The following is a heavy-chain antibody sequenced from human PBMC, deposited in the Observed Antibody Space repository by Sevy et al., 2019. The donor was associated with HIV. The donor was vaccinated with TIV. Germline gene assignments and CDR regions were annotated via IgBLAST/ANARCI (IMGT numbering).Heavy chain of an antibody. CDR1: GFTFSSYA. CDR3: GTGRSGSWSFNLFNTCGQVALVTVSSGWTFCHGDYYYSDDMDV. Sequence: GGSLRLSCAASGFTFSSYAMSWVRQAPGKGLEWVSAISGSGGSTYYADSMKGRFTISRDNSKNTVSLQMNSLRVEDAAGQYWGTGRSGSWSFNLFNTCGQVALVTVSSGWTFCHGDYYYSDDMDVWGKGTTVTVS. D-gene: IGHD6-13*01. CDR2: ISGSGGST. J-gene: IGHJ6*03. V-gene: IGHV3-23*01.